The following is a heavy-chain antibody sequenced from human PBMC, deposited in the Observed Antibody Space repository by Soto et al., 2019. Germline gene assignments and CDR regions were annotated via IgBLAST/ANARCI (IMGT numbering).Heavy chain of an antibody. V-gene: IGHV4-34*01. CDR3: ARGRWELEYFPH. CDR1: GGSFSGYY. CDR2: INHSGST. D-gene: IGHD1-26*01. Sequence: QVQLQQWGAGLLKPSETLSLTCAVYGGSFSGYYGGWIRQPPGKGLAWIAAINHSGSTNYNPSLKRRVTISVDTSKNQFSLKLSSVTAADTAVYYCARGRWELEYFPHWGQGTLVTVSS. J-gene: IGHJ1*01.